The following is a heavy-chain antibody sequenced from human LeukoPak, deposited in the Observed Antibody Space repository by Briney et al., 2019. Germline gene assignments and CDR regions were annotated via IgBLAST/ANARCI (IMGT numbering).Heavy chain of an antibody. CDR2: INPNSGGT. V-gene: IGHV1-2*02. D-gene: IGHD3-3*01. J-gene: IGHJ3*02. Sequence: ASVTVSCKASGYTFTGYYMHWVRQAPGQGLEWMGWINPNSGGTNYAQKFQGRVTMTRDTSISTAYMELSRLRSDDTAVYYCASYYYDFWSGYLWDAFDIWGQGTMVTVSS. CDR1: GYTFTGYY. CDR3: ASYYYDFWSGYLWDAFDI.